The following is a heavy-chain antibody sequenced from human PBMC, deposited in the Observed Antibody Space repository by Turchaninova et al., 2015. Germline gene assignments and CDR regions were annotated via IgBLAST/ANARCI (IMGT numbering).Heavy chain of an antibody. CDR1: GFALSTRGMR. CDR2: MYWDDER. V-gene: IGHV2-70*04. J-gene: IGHJ3*02. Sequence: QVTLKESVHALVKPTQTLPLTCTFSGFALSTRGMRVRCPRQPPSQARDGLARMYWDDERFYSTSLKTRLTISKDTSENQVVLTMTNMDPVDTATYFCARIREGDAFDIWGQGTMVTVSS. CDR3: ARIREGDAFDI.